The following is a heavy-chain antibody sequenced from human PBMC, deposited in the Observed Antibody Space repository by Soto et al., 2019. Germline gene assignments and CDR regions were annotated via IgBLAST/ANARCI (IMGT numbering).Heavy chain of an antibody. J-gene: IGHJ4*02. V-gene: IGHV1-3*01. D-gene: IGHD3-3*01. CDR3: ARDHDFWSGYSFDY. CDR1: GYTCTSYA. CDR2: INAGNGNT. Sequence: ASVKVSSKASGYTCTSYAMHWVRQAPGQRLEWMGWINAGNGNTKYSQKFQGRVTITRDTSASTAYMELSSLRSEDTAVYYCARDHDFWSGYSFDYWGQGTLVTVSS.